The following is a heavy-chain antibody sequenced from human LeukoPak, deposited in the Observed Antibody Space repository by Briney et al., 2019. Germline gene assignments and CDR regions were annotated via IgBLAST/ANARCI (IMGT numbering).Heavy chain of an antibody. J-gene: IGHJ4*02. CDR2: IYYSGST. CDR3: AREGAAGSYYFDY. CDR1: GGSISGYY. Sequence: SETLSLTCTVSGGSISGYYWNYIRQPPGKGLEWIGYIYYSGSTNYNPSLKSRVTISVDTSKNQFSLKLSSVTAADTAMYYCAREGAAGSYYFDYWGQGTLVTVSP. D-gene: IGHD6-13*01. V-gene: IGHV4-59*01.